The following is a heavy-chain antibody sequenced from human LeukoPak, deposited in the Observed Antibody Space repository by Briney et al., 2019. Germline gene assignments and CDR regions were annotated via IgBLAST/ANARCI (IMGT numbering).Heavy chain of an antibody. Sequence: SETLSLICTVSGGSIVSHYWNWIRQPAGRGLEWIGRFYASGTTDTSPSLKSRVTMSVDTSKNQFSLKLSSVTAADTAVYYCAKDSSTWGNLAGHFDSWGQGTLVTVSS. CDR2: FYASGTT. J-gene: IGHJ4*02. D-gene: IGHD6-13*01. CDR3: AKDSSTWGNLAGHFDS. CDR1: GGSIVSHY. V-gene: IGHV4-4*07.